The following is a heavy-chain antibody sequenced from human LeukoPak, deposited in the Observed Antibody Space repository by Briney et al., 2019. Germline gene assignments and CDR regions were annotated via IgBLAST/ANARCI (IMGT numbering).Heavy chain of an antibody. CDR3: ARAFTIFGAGGFDV. D-gene: IGHD3-3*01. V-gene: IGHV4-4*07. CDR1: GDSINNYS. Sequence: SETLSLTCTISGDSINNYSWNWIRQPAGKGLEWIGRIYVTGNTNYNPSLKSRVAMSVDTSKNHFSLRLTSVTAADTAVYYCARAFTIFGAGGFDVWGQGTFVTVSS. J-gene: IGHJ3*01. CDR2: IYVTGNT.